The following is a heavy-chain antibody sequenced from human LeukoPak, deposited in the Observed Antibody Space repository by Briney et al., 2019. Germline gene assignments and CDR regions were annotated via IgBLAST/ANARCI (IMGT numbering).Heavy chain of an antibody. CDR3: ARSSDSSGYYQFDY. V-gene: IGHV4-34*01. CDR2: INHSGST. Sequence: SETLSLTCAVYGGSFSGYYWSWIRQPPGKGLDWIGEINHSGSTNYNPSLKSRVTISVDTSKNQFSLKLSSVTAADTAVYYCARSSDSSGYYQFDYWGQGTLVTVSS. D-gene: IGHD3-22*01. J-gene: IGHJ4*02. CDR1: GGSFSGYY.